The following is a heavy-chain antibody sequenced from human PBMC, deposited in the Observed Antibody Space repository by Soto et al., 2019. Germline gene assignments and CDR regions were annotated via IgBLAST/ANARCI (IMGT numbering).Heavy chain of an antibody. D-gene: IGHD5-12*01. J-gene: IGHJ6*02. CDR1: GGTFSSYA. CDR3: ARGGIVATIKYGTDV. Sequence: ASVKVSCKASGGTFSSYAISWVRQAPGQGLEWMGGIIPIFGTANYAQKFQGRVTITADESTSTAYMELSSLRSEDTAVYYCARGGIVATIKYGTDVWGQGTTVTVSS. CDR2: IIPIFGTA. V-gene: IGHV1-69*13.